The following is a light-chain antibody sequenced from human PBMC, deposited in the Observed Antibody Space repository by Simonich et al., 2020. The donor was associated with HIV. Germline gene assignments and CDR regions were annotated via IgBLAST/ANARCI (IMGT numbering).Light chain of an antibody. V-gene: IGKV4-1*01. CDR1: QSVLSSSNNKNS. CDR3: QQYYSTPRT. Sequence: DIVMTQSPDSLAVSLGERATINCKSSQSVLSSSNNKNSLAWYQQKPGQPPKLLIYWASTRESGVPDRFRGSGSGTDFTLTISSLQAEDVAVYYCQQYYSTPRTFGQGTKVEIK. J-gene: IGKJ1*01. CDR2: WAS.